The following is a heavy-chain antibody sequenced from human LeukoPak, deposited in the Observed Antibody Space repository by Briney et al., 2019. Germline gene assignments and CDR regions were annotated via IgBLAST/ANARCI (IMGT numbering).Heavy chain of an antibody. CDR3: AGGLGEGMVRGVISY. CDR1: GGSISSYH. CDR2: IYTSGST. Sequence: SETLSLTCTVSGGSISSYHWSWIRQPAGKGLEWIGRIYTSGSTNYNPSLKSRVTMSVDTSKNQFSLKLSSVTAADTAVYYCAGGLGEGMVRGVISYWGQGTLVTVSS. D-gene: IGHD3-10*01. V-gene: IGHV4-4*07. J-gene: IGHJ4*02.